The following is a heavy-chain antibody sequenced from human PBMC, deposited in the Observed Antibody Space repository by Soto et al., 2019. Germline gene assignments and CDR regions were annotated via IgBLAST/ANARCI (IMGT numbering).Heavy chain of an antibody. D-gene: IGHD3-10*01. V-gene: IGHV4-4*02. J-gene: IGHJ6*02. CDR2: IYHSGST. CDR3: ARFGELTDHKDYYYAMDV. CDR1: GGSISSTNW. Sequence: QVQLQESGPGLVKPSGTLSLTCAVSGGSISSTNWWSWVRQPPGKGLEWIGEIYHSGSTNYNPSLKSRVSISIDKSKKQFSLKVSSVTAADTAVYYCARFGELTDHKDYYYAMDVWGQGTTVTVSS.